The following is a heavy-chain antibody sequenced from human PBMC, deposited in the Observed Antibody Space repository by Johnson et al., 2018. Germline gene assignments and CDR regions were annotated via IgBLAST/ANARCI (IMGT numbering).Heavy chain of an antibody. CDR2: ISSSSSNI. CDR1: GFTFSDYY. D-gene: IGHD3-22*01. V-gene: IGHV3-11*04. J-gene: IGHJ1*01. CDR3: ARSTMVVVGRVEYFHP. Sequence: QVQLVQSGGGLVKPGGSLRLSCAASGFTFSDYYMIWIRQAPGKGLEWVAYISSSSSNIYYADSVKGRFTISRDNAKNSLYLQMNSLRAEDTAVYYCARSTMVVVGRVEYFHPWGQGTLVTVSS.